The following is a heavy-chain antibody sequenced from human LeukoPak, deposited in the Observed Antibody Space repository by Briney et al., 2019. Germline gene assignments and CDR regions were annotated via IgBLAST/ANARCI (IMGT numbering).Heavy chain of an antibody. CDR2: IYSTGDT. Sequence: SETLSLTCTVSGASINNYYWSWVRQPPLKGLEWIGYIYSTGDTSYSPSLESRVSISMDTSKNHFSLEITSVTAADTAVYYCARGSRVYDRSGFHTWHDYWGHGTLVTVSS. CDR3: ARGSRVYDRSGFHTWHDY. J-gene: IGHJ4*03. D-gene: IGHD3-22*01. V-gene: IGHV4-59*01. CDR1: GASINNYY.